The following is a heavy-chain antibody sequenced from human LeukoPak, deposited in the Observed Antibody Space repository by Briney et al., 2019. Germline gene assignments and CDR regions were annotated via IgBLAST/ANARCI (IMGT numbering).Heavy chain of an antibody. Sequence: SETLSLTCAVSGVSISSGDYSWNWIRQPPGKGLEWIGYIYSSGNTLYNPSLRSRATISLDRSKNQFSLRLSSVTAADTAVYYCAADYGSGSYRFDYWGQGTLVSVSS. CDR3: AADYGSGSYRFDY. J-gene: IGHJ4*02. V-gene: IGHV4-30-2*01. CDR2: IYSSGNT. D-gene: IGHD3-10*01. CDR1: GVSISSGDYS.